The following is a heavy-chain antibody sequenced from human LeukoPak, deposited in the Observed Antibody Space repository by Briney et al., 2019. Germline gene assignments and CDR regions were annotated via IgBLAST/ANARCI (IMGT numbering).Heavy chain of an antibody. Sequence: ASVKVSCKASGGTFSSYAISWVRQAPGQGLEWMGRIIPILGIANYAQKFQGRVTITADKSTSTAYMELSSLRSEDTAVYYCAGSPYYDSSGSASNFDYWGQGTLVTVSS. CDR2: IIPILGIA. D-gene: IGHD3-22*01. V-gene: IGHV1-69*04. CDR1: GGTFSSYA. J-gene: IGHJ4*02. CDR3: AGSPYYDSSGSASNFDY.